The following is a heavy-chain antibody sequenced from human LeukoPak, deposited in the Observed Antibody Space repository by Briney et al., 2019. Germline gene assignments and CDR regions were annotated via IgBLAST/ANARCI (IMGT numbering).Heavy chain of an antibody. CDR3: ARDRPNYYGSDGHYYRRDGDY. V-gene: IGHV3-23*01. Sequence: GGSLRLSCAASGFTFSIYAMSWVRQAPGKGLQWVSSITSRGESTWYVDSVKGRFTITRDNSENKLYLQMHSLRAEDTAVYYCARDRPNYYGSDGHYYRRDGDYWGRGTLVSVSS. J-gene: IGHJ4*02. CDR1: GFTFSIYA. CDR2: ITSRGEST. D-gene: IGHD3-22*01.